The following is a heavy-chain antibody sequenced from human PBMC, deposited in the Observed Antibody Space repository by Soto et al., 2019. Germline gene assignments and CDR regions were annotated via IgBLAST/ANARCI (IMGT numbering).Heavy chain of an antibody. V-gene: IGHV1-69*02. CDR3: ASWSPAAADAAGAFDS. D-gene: IGHD6-13*01. CDR1: GGTFSSYT. CDR2: IIPILGIA. J-gene: IGHJ3*02. Sequence: GASVKVSCKASGGTFSSYTISWVRQAPGQGLEWMGRIIPILGIANYAQKFQGRVTITADKSTSTAYMELSSLRSEDTAVYYCASWSPAAADAAGAFDSWGQGTMVTVSS.